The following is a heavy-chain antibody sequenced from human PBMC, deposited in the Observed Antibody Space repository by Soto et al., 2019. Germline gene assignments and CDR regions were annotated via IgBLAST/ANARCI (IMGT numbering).Heavy chain of an antibody. V-gene: IGHV1-18*04. D-gene: IGHD3-22*01. CDR3: ARVDYYDSSGYYGY. CDR1: GYTFTIYG. Sequence: QVQLVQSGAEVKKPGASVKVSCKASGYTFTIYGISWVRQAPGQGLEWMGWISGYNGNTDYAQNLQDRVTLTTYACTSSVYMELRSLRSDDTAVYYCARVDYYDSSGYYGYWGQGTLITVSS. J-gene: IGHJ4*02. CDR2: ISGYNGNT.